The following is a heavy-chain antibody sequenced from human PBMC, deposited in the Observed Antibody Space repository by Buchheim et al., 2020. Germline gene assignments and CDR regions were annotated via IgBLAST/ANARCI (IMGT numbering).Heavy chain of an antibody. Sequence: EVQLVESGGGLVQPGGSLRLSCAASGFTFSSYWMSWVRQAPGKGLEWVANIKQDGSEKYYVDSVKGRFTISRDNAKNSLYLKINSLRAEDTAVYYCARVVPAAIRAYGMDVWGQGTT. D-gene: IGHD2-2*01. V-gene: IGHV3-7*01. CDR1: GFTFSSYW. CDR2: IKQDGSEK. J-gene: IGHJ6*02. CDR3: ARVVPAAIRAYGMDV.